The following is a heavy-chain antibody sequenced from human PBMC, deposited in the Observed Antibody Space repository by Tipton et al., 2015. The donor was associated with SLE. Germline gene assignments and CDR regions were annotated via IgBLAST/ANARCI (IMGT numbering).Heavy chain of an antibody. Sequence: SLRLSCAASGFTFDDYAMHWVRQAPGKGLEWASGISWNSGSIGYADSVKGRFTISRDNAKNSLYLQMNSLRAEDTALYYCAKDITYYYGSGSRFDYWGQGTLVTVSS. V-gene: IGHV3-9*01. CDR1: GFTFDDYA. CDR2: ISWNSGSI. J-gene: IGHJ4*02. D-gene: IGHD3-10*01. CDR3: AKDITYYYGSGSRFDY.